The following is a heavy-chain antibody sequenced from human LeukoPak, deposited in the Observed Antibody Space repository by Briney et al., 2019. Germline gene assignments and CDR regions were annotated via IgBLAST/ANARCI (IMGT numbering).Heavy chain of an antibody. CDR1: GGSYSGYY. V-gene: IGHV4-34*01. Sequence: PSETLSLXCAVYGGSYSGYYWSWIRQPPGKGLEWIGEINHSGSTNYNPSLKSRDTISVDTSKNQFSLKLSSVTAADTAVYYCARGIEYYDFWSGYAVGFDYWGQGTLVTVSS. CDR3: ARGIEYYDFWSGYAVGFDY. CDR2: INHSGST. D-gene: IGHD3-3*01. J-gene: IGHJ4*02.